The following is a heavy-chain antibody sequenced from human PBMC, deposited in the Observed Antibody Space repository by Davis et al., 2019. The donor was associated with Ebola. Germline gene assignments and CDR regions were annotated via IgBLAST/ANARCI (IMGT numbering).Heavy chain of an antibody. D-gene: IGHD2-2*03. CDR1: GYTFTSYG. CDR2: ISAYNGNT. Sequence: ASVKVSCKASGYTFTSYGISWVRQAPGQGLEWMGWISAYNGNTNYAQKLQGRVTMTTDTSTSTAYMELRSLRSDDTAVYFCARGGYCGSTSCHGILDSWGQGTLVTVSS. J-gene: IGHJ4*02. CDR3: ARGGYCGSTSCHGILDS. V-gene: IGHV1-18*01.